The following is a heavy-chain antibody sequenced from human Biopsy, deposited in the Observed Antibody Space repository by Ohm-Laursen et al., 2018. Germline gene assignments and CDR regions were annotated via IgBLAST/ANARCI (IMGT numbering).Heavy chain of an antibody. Sequence: GASVKVSCKASGYTFTSYGISWVRQAPGQGLEWMGWINTYNGNTNYAQNLQGRVTMTTDTSTSTATMELRSLRSDDTAVYYCATKLTGYFHHWGQGTLVSVSS. V-gene: IGHV1-18*01. J-gene: IGHJ1*01. CDR2: INTYNGNT. D-gene: IGHD3-9*01. CDR1: GYTFTSYG. CDR3: ATKLTGYFHH.